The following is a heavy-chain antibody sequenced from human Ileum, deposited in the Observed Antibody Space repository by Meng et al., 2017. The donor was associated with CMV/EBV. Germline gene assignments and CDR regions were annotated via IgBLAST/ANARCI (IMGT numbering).Heavy chain of an antibody. V-gene: IGHV4-39*07. Sequence: SDTLSLTCSVSGELITGSRYFWGWIRQSPGKGLKWIGSISSRGATYYNPSLKSRVTLSLDTSKSQFSLELKSVTAADTAVYYCASDFRNDIWSCPYYFDNWGQGTRVTVSS. J-gene: IGHJ4*02. D-gene: IGHD3-3*01. CDR3: ASDFRNDIWSCPYYFDN. CDR2: ISSRGAT. CDR1: GELITGSRYF.